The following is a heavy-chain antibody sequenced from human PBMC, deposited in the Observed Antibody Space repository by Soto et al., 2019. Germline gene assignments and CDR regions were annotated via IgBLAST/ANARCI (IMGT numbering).Heavy chain of an antibody. CDR3: AWDFSTPEYDVNDM. Sequence: GGSLRLSCAASGFNFKYYWMNWVRQAPGKGLEWVANINQDGSQTKYADSVKGRFTISRDNAENSLLLQMNGLRAEDTAVYYYAWDFSTPEYDVNDMWGQGTMVTGSS. CDR2: INQDGSQT. V-gene: IGHV3-7*01. CDR1: GFNFKYYW. D-gene: IGHD3-16*01. J-gene: IGHJ3*02.